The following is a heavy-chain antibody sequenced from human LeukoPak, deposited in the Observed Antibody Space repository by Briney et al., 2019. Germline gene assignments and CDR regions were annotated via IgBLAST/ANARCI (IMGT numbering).Heavy chain of an antibody. J-gene: IGHJ4*02. CDR3: ASLYNFWSGYLSYQAKYFDY. CDR2: ISYDGSNK. V-gene: IGHV3-30-3*01. D-gene: IGHD3-3*01. CDR1: AFTFSTYA. Sequence: PGGSLRLSCAASAFTFSTYAMHWVRQAPAKGLEWVAVISYDGSNKYYADFVKGRFTISKDNSKNTLYLQMNSLRAEDTAIYYCASLYNFWSGYLSYQAKYFDYWGQGTLVTVSS.